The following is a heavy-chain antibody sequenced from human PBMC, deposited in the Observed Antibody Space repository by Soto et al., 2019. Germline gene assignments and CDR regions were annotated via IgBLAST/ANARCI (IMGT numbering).Heavy chain of an antibody. V-gene: IGHV4-39*01. CDR3: AIPPTEQYGYYFSGAFDD. Sequence: QLQLQESDPGLVKPSETLSLTCSVSGGSISNIGSYWGWIRQPPGKGLEWIGTIYYSGRTYYNPSLNNRVAISVDASQNQFSTRSTYVTAADTAVYHCAIPPTEQYGYYFSGAFDDWGPLTMVTVSS. J-gene: IGHJ3*01. D-gene: IGHD4-17*01. CDR2: IYYSGRT. CDR1: GGSISNIGSY.